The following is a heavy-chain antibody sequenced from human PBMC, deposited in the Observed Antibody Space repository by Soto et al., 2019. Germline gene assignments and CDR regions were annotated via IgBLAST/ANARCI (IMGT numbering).Heavy chain of an antibody. J-gene: IGHJ4*02. Sequence: SETLSLTCTVSGGSISSYYWSWIRQPPGKGLEWIGYIYYSGSTNYNPSLKSRVTISVDTSKNQFSLKLSSVTAADTAVYYCARRRDYDIDFDYWGQGTLVTVSS. CDR3: ARRRDYDIDFDY. D-gene: IGHD3-9*01. CDR1: GGSISSYY. V-gene: IGHV4-59*08. CDR2: IYYSGST.